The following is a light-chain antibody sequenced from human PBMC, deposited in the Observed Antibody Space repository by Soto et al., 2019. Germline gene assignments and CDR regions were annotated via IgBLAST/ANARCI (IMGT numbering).Light chain of an antibody. CDR1: QGVSRA. CDR2: DAS. V-gene: IGKV1-13*02. CDR3: QQFSSFPFT. Sequence: AIPLTQSPSSLSASVGDRVTITCRASQGVSRALAWYQHKPGKAPKLLIYDASSLESGVPSRFRGSGSGTDFTLTISSLQPEDFATYYCQQFSSFPFTFGPGTKVDIK. J-gene: IGKJ3*01.